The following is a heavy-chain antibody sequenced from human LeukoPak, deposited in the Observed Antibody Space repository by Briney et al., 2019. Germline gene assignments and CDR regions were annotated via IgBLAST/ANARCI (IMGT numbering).Heavy chain of an antibody. CDR2: IIPIFGTA. Sequence: ASVKVSCKASGGTFSSYAISWVRQAPGQGLEWMGGIIPIFGTANYAQKFQGRVTITTDESTSTAYMGLSSLRSEDTAVYYCARSHTYRTGGYYMDVWGKGTTVTVSS. D-gene: IGHD1-14*01. CDR1: GGTFSSYA. CDR3: ARSHTYRTGGYYMDV. J-gene: IGHJ6*03. V-gene: IGHV1-69*05.